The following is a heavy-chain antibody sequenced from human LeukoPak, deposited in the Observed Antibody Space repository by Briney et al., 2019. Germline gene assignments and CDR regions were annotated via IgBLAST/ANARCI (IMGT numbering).Heavy chain of an antibody. Sequence: SETLSLTCAVYGGSFSGYYWSWIRQPPGKGLEWIGSIYYSGSTYYNPSLKSRVTISVDTSKNQFSLKLSSVTAADTAVYYCARHVHRLELDYWGQGTLVTVSS. J-gene: IGHJ4*02. D-gene: IGHD1-7*01. V-gene: IGHV4-34*01. CDR2: IYYSGST. CDR1: GGSFSGYY. CDR3: ARHVHRLELDY.